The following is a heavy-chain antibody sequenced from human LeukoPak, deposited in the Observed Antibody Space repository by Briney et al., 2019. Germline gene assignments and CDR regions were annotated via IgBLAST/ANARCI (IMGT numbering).Heavy chain of an antibody. V-gene: IGHV3-9*01. CDR2: ISWNSGSI. Sequence: GRSLRLSCAGPGFIFNNYAMHWVRQPPGKGLEWVSGISWNSGSIDYADSVKGRFTISRDNAKNSLYLQMNSLRVEDTAFYYCAKDNRRHYTSGPNPDSLHWGQGALVTVSS. CDR1: GFIFNNYA. D-gene: IGHD6-19*01. J-gene: IGHJ4*02. CDR3: AKDNRRHYTSGPNPDSLH.